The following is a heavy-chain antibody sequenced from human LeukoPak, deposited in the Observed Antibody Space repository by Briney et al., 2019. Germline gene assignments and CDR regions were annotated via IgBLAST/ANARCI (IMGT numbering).Heavy chain of an antibody. CDR2: IKGSDGST. CDR1: GFTFSSYA. V-gene: IGHV3-23*01. D-gene: IGHD6-19*01. Sequence: GGSLRLSCAASGFTFSSYAMSWVRQAPGKGPEWISTIKGSDGSTYFADSVKGRYTISRDNSKNTLYLQMNSLRAEDTAVCYCARSGSGWYYFDYWGQGTLVTVSS. CDR3: ARSGSGWYYFDY. J-gene: IGHJ4*02.